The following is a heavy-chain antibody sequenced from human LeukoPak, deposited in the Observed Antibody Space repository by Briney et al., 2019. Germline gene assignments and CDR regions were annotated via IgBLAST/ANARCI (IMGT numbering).Heavy chain of an antibody. Sequence: PSETPSLTCAVHGGSFSGYYWSWVRQPPGKGLEWIGEINHSGSTNYNPSLKSRVTISVDTSKNQFSLKLSSVTAADTAVYYCARGSPIVVVVAATRGSYYYGMDVWGQGTTVTVSS. CDR1: GGSFSGYY. J-gene: IGHJ6*02. V-gene: IGHV4-34*01. CDR3: ARGSPIVVVVAATRGSYYYGMDV. D-gene: IGHD2-15*01. CDR2: INHSGST.